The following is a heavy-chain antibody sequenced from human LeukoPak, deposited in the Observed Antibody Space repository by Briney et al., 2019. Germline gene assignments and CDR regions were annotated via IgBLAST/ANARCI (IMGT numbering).Heavy chain of an antibody. CDR3: ARGRQRGGSYVGY. V-gene: IGHV4-34*01. CDR2: TNHSGST. CDR1: GGSFSGYY. D-gene: IGHD1-26*01. Sequence: PSETLSLTCAVYGGSFSGYYWSWIRQPPGKGLEWIGETNHSGSTNYNPSLKSRVTISVDTSKNQFSLKLSSVTAADTAVYYCARGRQRGGSYVGYWDQGTLVTVSS. J-gene: IGHJ4*02.